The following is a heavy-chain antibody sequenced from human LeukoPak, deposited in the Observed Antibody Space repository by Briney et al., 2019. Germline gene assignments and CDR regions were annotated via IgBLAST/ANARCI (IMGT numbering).Heavy chain of an antibody. Sequence: SETLSLTCTVSGGSISSSDYYWGWIRQPPGKGLEWIASIYYSGSTYYSPSFKSGVTISVDTSKNQFSLKLRSVTATDTAVYYCARGLTRGYTYGGCFDPWGQGTLVTVSS. J-gene: IGHJ5*02. V-gene: IGHV4-39*01. CDR2: IYYSGST. CDR1: GGSISSSDYY. CDR3: ARGLTRGYTYGGCFDP. D-gene: IGHD5-12*01.